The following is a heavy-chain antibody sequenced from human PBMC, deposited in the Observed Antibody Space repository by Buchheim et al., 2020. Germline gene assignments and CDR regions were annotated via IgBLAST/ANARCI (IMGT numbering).Heavy chain of an antibody. CDR1: GFTFSSYI. CDR3: ARTGGLWSGYYPFDY. D-gene: IGHD3-3*01. J-gene: IGHJ4*02. CDR2: ISSRGDTI. V-gene: IGHV3-48*01. Sequence: EVQLVESGGGFVQPGGSLRLSCAASGFTFSSYIMNWVRQAPGKGLEWVSFISSRGDTIYYADSVKGRFTISRDDAKYSLYLQMNSLGAEDTAVYYCARTGGLWSGYYPFDYWGQGTL.